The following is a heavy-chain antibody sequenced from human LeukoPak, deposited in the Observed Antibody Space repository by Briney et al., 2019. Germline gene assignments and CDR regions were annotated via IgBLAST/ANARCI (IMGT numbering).Heavy chain of an antibody. CDR3: ARRIQLWSYFDY. V-gene: IGHV4-34*01. J-gene: IGHJ4*02. CDR1: GGSISSYY. Sequence: SETLSLTCTVSGGSISSYYWSWIRQPPGKGLEWIGEINHSGSTNYNPSLKSRVTISVDTSKNQFSLKLSSVTAADTAVYYCARRIQLWSYFDYWGQGTLVTVSS. CDR2: INHSGST. D-gene: IGHD5-18*01.